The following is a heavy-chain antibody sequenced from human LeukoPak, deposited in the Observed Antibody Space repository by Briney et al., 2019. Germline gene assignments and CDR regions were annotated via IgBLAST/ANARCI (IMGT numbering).Heavy chain of an antibody. D-gene: IGHD3-22*01. CDR3: ARGAVAFYYYDSSYRSNWFDP. V-gene: IGHV4-30-2*01. CDR2: IYHSGST. CDR1: GGSISSGGHY. Sequence: SETLSLTCTVSGGSISSGGHYWSWIRQPPGKGLEWIGYIYHSGSTYYNPSLKSRVTISVDRSKNQFSLKLSSVTAADTAVYYCARGAVAFYYYDSSYRSNWFDPWGQGTLVTVSS. J-gene: IGHJ5*02.